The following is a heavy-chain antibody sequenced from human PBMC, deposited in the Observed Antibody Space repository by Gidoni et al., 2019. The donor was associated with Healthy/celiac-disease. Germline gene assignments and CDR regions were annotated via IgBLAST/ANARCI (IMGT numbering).Heavy chain of an antibody. CDR1: GYSISGGYY. V-gene: IGHV4-38-2*02. D-gene: IGHD3-10*01. Sequence: QVQLQESGPGLVKPSETLSLTCAVSGYSISGGYYWGWIQQPPGKGLEWIGSIYHSGSTYENPSLKSRVTISVDTSKNQFSLKLSSVTAADTAVYYCARDTSAYYYGSGTPHYYYYYGMDVWGQGTTVTVSS. CDR3: ARDTSAYYYGSGTPHYYYYYGMDV. CDR2: IYHSGST. J-gene: IGHJ6*02.